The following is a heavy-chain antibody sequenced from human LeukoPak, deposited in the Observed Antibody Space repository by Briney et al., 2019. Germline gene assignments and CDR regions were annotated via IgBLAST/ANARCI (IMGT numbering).Heavy chain of an antibody. D-gene: IGHD1-26*01. V-gene: IGHV4-59*01. Sequence: PSETLSLTCTVSGGSISSYYWSWIRQPPGKGLEWIGYIYYSGSTNYNPSLKSRVTISVDTSKNQFSLKLSSVTAADTAVYYCARGGPIAGLDYWGQGTLVTVSS. CDR3: ARGGPIAGLDY. J-gene: IGHJ4*02. CDR2: IYYSGST. CDR1: GGSISSYY.